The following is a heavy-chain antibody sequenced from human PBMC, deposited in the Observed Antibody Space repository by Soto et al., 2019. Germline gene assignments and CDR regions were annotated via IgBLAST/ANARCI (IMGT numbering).Heavy chain of an antibody. CDR2: IYGGGST. CDR3: AREAGPLDY. Sequence: HPGGSLRLSCAASGFTVSSNYMSWVRRAPGKGLEWVLVIYGGGSTYYADSVKGRFTISRDSSKNTLYLQMNSLRAEDTAMYYCAREAGPLDYWGQGTLVTVSS. V-gene: IGHV3-53*01. CDR1: GFTVSSNY. J-gene: IGHJ4*02.